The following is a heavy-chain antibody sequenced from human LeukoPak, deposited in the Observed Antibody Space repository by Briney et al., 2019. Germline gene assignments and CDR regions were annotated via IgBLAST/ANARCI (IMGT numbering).Heavy chain of an antibody. CDR1: GYTSTIYD. D-gene: IGHD5-12*01. CDR3: ARSIRRGYSGYDCYY. Sequence: GASVKVSCKPSGYTSTIYDINWVRQATEQGLEWMGWMNPNSGNTGYAQKFQGRVTMTRNTSISTAYMELSSLRSEDTAVYYCARSIRRGYSGYDCYYWGQATLVTVSS. J-gene: IGHJ4*02. V-gene: IGHV1-8*01. CDR2: MNPNSGNT.